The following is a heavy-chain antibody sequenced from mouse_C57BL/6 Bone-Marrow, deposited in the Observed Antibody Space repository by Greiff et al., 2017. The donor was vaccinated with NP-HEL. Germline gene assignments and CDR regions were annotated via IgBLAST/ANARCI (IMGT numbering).Heavy chain of an antibody. CDR3: ARCGDYDAMDY. V-gene: IGHV1-76*01. J-gene: IGHJ4*01. CDR2: IYPGSGNT. CDR1: GYTFTDYY. Sequence: QVQLKESGAELVRPGASVKLSCKASGYTFTDYYINWVKQRPGQGLEWIARIYPGSGNTYYNEKFKGKATLTAEKSSSTAYMQLSSLTSEDSAVYFCARCGDYDAMDYWGQGTSVTVSS.